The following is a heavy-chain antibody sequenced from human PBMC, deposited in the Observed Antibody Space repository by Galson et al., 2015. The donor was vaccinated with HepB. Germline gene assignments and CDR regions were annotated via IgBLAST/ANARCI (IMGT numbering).Heavy chain of an antibody. CDR3: ARDLWSAAGFPGI. J-gene: IGHJ4*02. Sequence: SLRLSCAASGFTLSSYGMHWVRRAPGKGLEWAAVISYDGSIKHYGDSVKGRFTISRDNSKNTLYVQMNSLRAEDTAVYYCARDLWSAAGFPGIWGQGTLVTVSS. CDR2: ISYDGSIK. V-gene: IGHV3-30*19. D-gene: IGHD6-13*01. CDR1: GFTLSSYG.